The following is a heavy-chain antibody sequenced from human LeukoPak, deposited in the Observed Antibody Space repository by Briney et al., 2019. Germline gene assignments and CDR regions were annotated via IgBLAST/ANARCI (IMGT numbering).Heavy chain of an antibody. D-gene: IGHD2-15*01. CDR3: ARLAPTYCSGGSCPDY. CDR1: GGSISSYY. CDR2: IYYSGST. V-gene: IGHV4-59*08. J-gene: IGHJ4*02. Sequence: SETLPLTCTVSGGSISSYYWSWIRQPPGKGLEWIGYIYYSGSTNYNPSLKSRVTISVDTSKNQFSLKLSSVTAADTAVYYCARLAPTYCSGGSCPDYWGQGTLVTVSS.